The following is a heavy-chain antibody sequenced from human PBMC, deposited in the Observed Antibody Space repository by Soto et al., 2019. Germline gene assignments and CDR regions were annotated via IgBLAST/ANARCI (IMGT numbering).Heavy chain of an antibody. CDR2: INPNGGST. D-gene: IGHD3-16*01. V-gene: IGHV1-46*01. CDR3: GGEGGPRPGGGGTEPLDI. CDR1: GYSFTSQY. Sequence: QVQLVQSGAEVKKPGASVKISCEASGYSFTSQYVHWVRQAPGQGLEWMGIINPNGGSTTYAQKCQGGDPMARDAGKSPGYRGRGRLRCGDPAVYFCGGEGGPRPGGGGTEPLDIWGQGTMVTVAS. J-gene: IGHJ3*02.